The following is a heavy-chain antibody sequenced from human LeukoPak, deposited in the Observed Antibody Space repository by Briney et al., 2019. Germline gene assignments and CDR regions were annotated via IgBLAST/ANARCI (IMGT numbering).Heavy chain of an antibody. CDR2: ISGSGGST. D-gene: IGHD2-15*01. CDR1: GFTFSNYA. V-gene: IGHV3-23*01. CDR3: ARQLGYCSDGSCYFDS. Sequence: GGSLRLSCAASGFTFSNYAMSWDRQAPGRGLEWVSAISGSGGSTYYADSVKGRFTISRDNSQNTLHLQMNSLRAEDTAVYHCARQLGYCSDGSCYFDSWGQGTLVTVSS. J-gene: IGHJ4*02.